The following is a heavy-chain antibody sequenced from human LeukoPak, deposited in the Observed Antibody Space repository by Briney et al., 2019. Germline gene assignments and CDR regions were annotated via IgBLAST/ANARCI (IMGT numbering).Heavy chain of an antibody. Sequence: ASVKVSCKASGGTFSSYAISWVRQAPGQGLEWMGRIIPILGIANYAQKFQGRVTITADKSTSTAYMELSSLRSEDTAVYYCARDLADYGSGIDYWGQGTLVTVSS. V-gene: IGHV1-69*04. J-gene: IGHJ4*02. CDR2: IIPILGIA. CDR3: ARDLADYGSGIDY. CDR1: GGTFSSYA. D-gene: IGHD3-10*01.